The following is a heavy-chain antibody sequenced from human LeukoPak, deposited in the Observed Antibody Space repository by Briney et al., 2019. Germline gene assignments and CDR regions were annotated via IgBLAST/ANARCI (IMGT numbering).Heavy chain of an antibody. D-gene: IGHD4-23*01. V-gene: IGHV3-7*01. J-gene: IGHJ6*03. Sequence: GGSLRLSCAASGFTFNTYWMTWVRQAPGKGLEWVANIKQDGSEKYYVDSVKGRFTISRDNAKNSLYLQMNSLRAEDTAVYYCAREDTDYGGNSYYYMDVWGKGTTVTVSS. CDR3: AREDTDYGGNSYYYMDV. CDR2: IKQDGSEK. CDR1: GFTFNTYW.